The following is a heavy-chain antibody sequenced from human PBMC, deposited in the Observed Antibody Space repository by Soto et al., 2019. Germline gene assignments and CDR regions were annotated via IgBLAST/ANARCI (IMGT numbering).Heavy chain of an antibody. CDR2: FSVSGGNT. D-gene: IGHD5-12*01. Sequence: GGSLRLSCVASGFTFSIYAMSWLPQATGKGLEWVSVFSVSGGNTYYAASVTGRFTISRDNSKNTLYLQMNSLRAEDAAVYYCAKDSSGYGIDYWGQGTQVTVS. V-gene: IGHV3-23*01. J-gene: IGHJ4*02. CDR3: AKDSSGYGIDY. CDR1: GFTFSIYA.